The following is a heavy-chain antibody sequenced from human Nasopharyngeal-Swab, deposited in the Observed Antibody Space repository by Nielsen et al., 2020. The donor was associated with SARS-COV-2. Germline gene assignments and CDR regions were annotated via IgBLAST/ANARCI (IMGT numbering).Heavy chain of an antibody. Sequence: GSPRLSCSVSGGSISNYYWSWIRQPPGKGLQWIGYIYYSGSTNYNPSLKSRVTISVDTSKNQFSLKLSSVTAADTAVYYCARQSDYYYYGMDVWGQGTTVTVSS. CDR3: ARQSDYYYYGMDV. J-gene: IGHJ6*02. CDR2: IYYSGST. V-gene: IGHV4-59*08. CDR1: GGSISNYY.